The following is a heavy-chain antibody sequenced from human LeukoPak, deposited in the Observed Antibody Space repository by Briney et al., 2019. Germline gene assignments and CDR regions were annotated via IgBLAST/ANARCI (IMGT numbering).Heavy chain of an antibody. J-gene: IGHJ3*02. D-gene: IGHD2-15*01. CDR3: ARVCSGGSCYLRDAFDI. V-gene: IGHV1-69*13. Sequence: SVKVSCKASGGTFSSYAISWVRQAPGQGLEWMGGIIPIFGTANYAQKFQGRVTITADEPTSTAYMELSSLRSEDTAVYYCARVCSGGSCYLRDAFDIWGQGTVVTVSS. CDR1: GGTFSSYA. CDR2: IIPIFGTA.